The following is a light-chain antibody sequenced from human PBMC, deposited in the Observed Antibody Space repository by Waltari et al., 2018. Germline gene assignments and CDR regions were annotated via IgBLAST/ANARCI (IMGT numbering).Light chain of an antibody. CDR2: DVN. Sequence: QSALTQPASVSGSPGQSITISCTGTTSDIGGYNYVSWYQQHPGKAPKLLIYDVNNRPSGVSNRFSGSMSGNTASRTISGLQAEDEADYYCNSYTSSSTLVFGGGTKLTVL. V-gene: IGLV2-14*03. J-gene: IGLJ3*02. CDR3: NSYTSSSTLV. CDR1: TSDIGGYNY.